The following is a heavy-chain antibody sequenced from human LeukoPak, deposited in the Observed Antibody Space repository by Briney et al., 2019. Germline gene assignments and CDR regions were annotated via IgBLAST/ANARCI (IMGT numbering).Heavy chain of an antibody. Sequence: SGTLSLTCAVSGGSISSSNWWSWIRQPPGKGLEWIGYIYYSGSTYYNPSLKSRVTISVDTSKNQFSLKLSSVTAADTAVYYCAREARESSSWLTWGQGTLVTVSS. CDR3: AREARESSSWLT. CDR1: GGSISSSNW. D-gene: IGHD6-13*01. J-gene: IGHJ5*02. V-gene: IGHV4-30-4*01. CDR2: IYYSGST.